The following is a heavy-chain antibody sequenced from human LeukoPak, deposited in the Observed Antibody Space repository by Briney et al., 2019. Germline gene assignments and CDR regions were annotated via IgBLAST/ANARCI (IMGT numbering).Heavy chain of an antibody. CDR1: GFTFSSYW. CDR3: AREGSYGDWGQGFDY. V-gene: IGHV3-7*01. J-gene: IGHJ4*02. D-gene: IGHD4-17*01. Sequence: GASLRLSCAASGFTFSSYWMSWVRQAPGKGLEWVANIKQDGSEKYYVDSVKGRFTISRDNAKNSLYLQMNSLRAEDTAVYYCAREGSYGDWGQGFDYWGQGTLVTVSS. CDR2: IKQDGSEK.